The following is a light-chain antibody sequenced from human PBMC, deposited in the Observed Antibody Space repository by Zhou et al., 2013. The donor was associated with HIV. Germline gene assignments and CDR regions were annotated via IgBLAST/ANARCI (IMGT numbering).Light chain of an antibody. CDR1: QGISNF. Sequence: EIVLTQSPGTLSLSPGERATLSCRASQGISNFLAWYQQKPGQAPRLLIYDAFRTATGIPARFSGSGSGTDFTLTISSLEPEDFAVYFCQQRSNWPLTFGGGTKVEIK. CDR3: QQRSNWPLT. J-gene: IGKJ4*01. CDR2: DAF. V-gene: IGKV3-11*01.